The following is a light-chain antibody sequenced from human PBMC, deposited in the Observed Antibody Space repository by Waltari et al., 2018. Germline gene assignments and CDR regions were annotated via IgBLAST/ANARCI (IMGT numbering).Light chain of an antibody. CDR3: QQYNKWPLT. Sequence: EVVLTQSPATLSVSPGERATLSCRASQSISISLAWYQQKPGQAPRRLIYDASSGATVIPARFSGSGSGTEFTLSISNLQSEDFAVYYCQQYNKWPLTFGGGTRVEIK. CDR1: QSISIS. V-gene: IGKV3-15*01. J-gene: IGKJ4*01. CDR2: DAS.